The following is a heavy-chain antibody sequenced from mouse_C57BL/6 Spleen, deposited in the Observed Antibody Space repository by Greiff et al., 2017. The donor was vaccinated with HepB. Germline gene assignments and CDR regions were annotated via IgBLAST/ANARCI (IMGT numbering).Heavy chain of an antibody. Sequence: EVMLVESGEGLVKPGGSLKLSCAASGFTFSSYAMSWVRQTPEKRLEWVAYISSGGDYIYYADTVKGRFTISRDNVRNTLYLQMSSLKSEDTAMYYCTRDLGHVDYWGQGTTLTVSS. CDR1: GFTFSSYA. V-gene: IGHV5-9-1*02. D-gene: IGHD4-1*01. J-gene: IGHJ2*01. CDR3: TRDLGHVDY. CDR2: ISSGGDYI.